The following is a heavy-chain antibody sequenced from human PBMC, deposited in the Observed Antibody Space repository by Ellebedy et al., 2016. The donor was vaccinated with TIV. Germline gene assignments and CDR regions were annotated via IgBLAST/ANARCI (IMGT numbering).Heavy chain of an antibody. D-gene: IGHD6-13*01. CDR1: GGTFSSYA. CDR2: IIPIFGTA. Sequence: SVKVSXXASGGTFSSYAISWVRQAPGQGLEWMGGIIPIFGTANYAQKFQGRVTITADESTSTAYMELSSLRSEDTAVYYCARGGNETAAGTYWGQGTLVTVSS. J-gene: IGHJ4*02. V-gene: IGHV1-69*13. CDR3: ARGGNETAAGTY.